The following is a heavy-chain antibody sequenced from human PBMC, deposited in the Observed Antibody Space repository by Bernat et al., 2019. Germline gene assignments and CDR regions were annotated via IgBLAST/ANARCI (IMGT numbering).Heavy chain of an antibody. Sequence: EVQLVESGGGLVKPGGSLRLSCAASGFTFSASAMHWVRQASGRGLEWVGRIRSKGNSYATIYAASVQGRFTISRDDLKDTAYLQMNSLKTEDTAVYYCISRRYCGGDCYFDYWGQGTLVTVSS. CDR3: ISRRYCGGDCYFDY. CDR2: IRSKGNSYAT. V-gene: IGHV3-73*01. J-gene: IGHJ4*02. D-gene: IGHD2-21*01. CDR1: GFTFSASA.